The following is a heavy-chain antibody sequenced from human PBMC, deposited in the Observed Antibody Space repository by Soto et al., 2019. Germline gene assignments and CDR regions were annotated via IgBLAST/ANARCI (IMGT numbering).Heavy chain of an antibody. Sequence: QVRLLQSGTEVKQPGASLRVSCKASGYTFSSYYIHWVRQAPGQGLEWMGIINPRGGDTSYAQRFQDRVTMTRDTSTSTVYMELSSLTSDDTAMYYCARALTEFDYWGPGTLVTVSS. J-gene: IGHJ4*02. V-gene: IGHV1-46*01. CDR3: ARALTEFDY. D-gene: IGHD7-27*01. CDR1: GYTFSSYY. CDR2: INPRGGDT.